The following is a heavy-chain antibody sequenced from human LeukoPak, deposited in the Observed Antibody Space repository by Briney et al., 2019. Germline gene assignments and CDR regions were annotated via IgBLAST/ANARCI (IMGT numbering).Heavy chain of an antibody. Sequence: SETLSLTCTVSGYSISSGYYWGWIRQPPGKGLEWIGSIYHSGSTYYNPSLKSRVTISVDTSKNQFSLKLSSVTAADTAVYYCARLLRYFDWPYYFDYWGQGTLVTVSS. CDR3: ARLLRYFDWPYYFDY. D-gene: IGHD3-9*01. J-gene: IGHJ4*02. CDR2: IYHSGST. CDR1: GYSISSGYY. V-gene: IGHV4-38-2*02.